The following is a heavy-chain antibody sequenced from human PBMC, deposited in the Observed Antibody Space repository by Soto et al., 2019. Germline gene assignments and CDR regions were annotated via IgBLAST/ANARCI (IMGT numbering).Heavy chain of an antibody. Sequence: SETLSLTCTVSGGSISSYYWSWIRQPPGKGLEWIGYIYYSGSTNYNPSLKSRVTISVDTSKNQFSLKLSSVTAADTAVYYCVRSFTNAWVGSPGVYYDYWGQGTLVIGSS. CDR2: IYYSGST. J-gene: IGHJ4*02. CDR1: GGSISSYY. D-gene: IGHD3-16*01. CDR3: VRSFTNAWVGSPGVYYDY. V-gene: IGHV4-59*12.